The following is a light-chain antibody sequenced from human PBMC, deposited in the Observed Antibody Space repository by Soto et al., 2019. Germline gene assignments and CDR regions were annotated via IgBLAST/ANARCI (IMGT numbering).Light chain of an antibody. Sequence: QSALTQPASVSGSPGQSITISCTGTSSDVGGYNYVSWYQQHPGKAPKLMIYGVSNRPSGVSNRFSGSKSGNTASLTISGLQAEDEADYYCSSYTSSSTFVVFGGGTKLTVL. CDR1: SSDVGGYNY. J-gene: IGLJ2*01. V-gene: IGLV2-14*01. CDR2: GVS. CDR3: SSYTSSSTFVV.